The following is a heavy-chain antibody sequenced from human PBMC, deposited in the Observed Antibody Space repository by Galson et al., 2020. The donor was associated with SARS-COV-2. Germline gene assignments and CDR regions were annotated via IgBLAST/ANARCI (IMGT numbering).Heavy chain of an antibody. CDR1: RFTFSDYG. J-gene: IGHJ3*02. V-gene: IGHV3-30*18. CDR3: AKEPYSSTDDVLDI. Sequence: GGSLRLSCAASRFTFSDYGMQWVRQAPGKGLEWVAMISYDGSHKFYADSVKGRFTISRDNFKNMLYLQLNSLRVDDTAMYYCAKEPYSSTDDVLDIWGQGTMVTVSS. CDR2: ISYDGSHK. D-gene: IGHD2-2*01.